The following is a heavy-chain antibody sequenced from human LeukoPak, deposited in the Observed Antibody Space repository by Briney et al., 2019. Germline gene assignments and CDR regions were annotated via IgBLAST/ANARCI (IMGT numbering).Heavy chain of an antibody. J-gene: IGHJ6*03. CDR2: INPNSGGT. CDR3: ARDSLKWLRFSYYYMDV. D-gene: IGHD5-12*01. Sequence: ASVKVSCKASGYTFTGYYMHWVRQAPGQGLEWMGWINPNSGGTNYAQKFQGRVTMTRDTSISTAYMELSRLRSDDTAVYYCARDSLKWLRFSYYYMDVWGKGTTVTISS. V-gene: IGHV1-2*02. CDR1: GYTFTGYY.